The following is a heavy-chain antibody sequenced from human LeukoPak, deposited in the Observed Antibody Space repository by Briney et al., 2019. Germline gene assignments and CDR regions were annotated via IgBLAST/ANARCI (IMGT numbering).Heavy chain of an antibody. CDR1: GYTFTSYY. CDR3: ARAYKKKPSQFDY. J-gene: IGHJ4*02. D-gene: IGHD2-21*01. V-gene: IGHV1-18*04. CDR2: ISAYNGNT. Sequence: ASVKVSCKASGYTFTSYYMHWVRQAPGQGLEWMGWISAYNGNTNYAQKLQGRVTMTTDTSTSTAYMELRSLRSDDTAVYYCARAYKKKPSQFDYWGQGTLVTVSS.